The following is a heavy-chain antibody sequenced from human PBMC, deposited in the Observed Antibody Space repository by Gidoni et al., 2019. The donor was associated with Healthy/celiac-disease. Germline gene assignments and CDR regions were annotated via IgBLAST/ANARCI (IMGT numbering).Heavy chain of an antibody. CDR1: GYTFTSYD. CDR3: ARDAGVTMVVAAIWFDP. CDR2: INPSGGST. Sequence: QVQLVQSGAEVKKPGASVKVSCKASGYTFTSYDMHWVRQAPGQGLEWMGIINPSGGSTSYAQKFQGRVTMTRDTSTSTVYMELSSLRSEDTAVYYCARDAGVTMVVAAIWFDPWGQGTLVTVSS. D-gene: IGHD2-15*01. V-gene: IGHV1-46*01. J-gene: IGHJ5*02.